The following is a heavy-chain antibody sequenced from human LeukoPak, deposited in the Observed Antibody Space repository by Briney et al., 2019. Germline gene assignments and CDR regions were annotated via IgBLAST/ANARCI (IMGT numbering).Heavy chain of an antibody. D-gene: IGHD6-13*01. CDR1: GGSISSGSYF. V-gene: IGHV4-61*02. J-gene: IGHJ4*02. CDR2: INTSGST. CDR3: AREGYTSSWYSGYYYFDY. Sequence: PSETLSLTCTVSGGSISSGSYFWTWIRQPAGKRLEWIGRINTSGSTNYNPSLKSRDAISVDTSKNQFSLKLSSVTAADTAVFFCAREGYTSSWYSGYYYFDYWGQGTLVTVSS.